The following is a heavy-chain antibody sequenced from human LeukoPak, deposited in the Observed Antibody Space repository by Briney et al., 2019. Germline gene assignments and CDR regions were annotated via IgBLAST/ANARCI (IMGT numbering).Heavy chain of an antibody. V-gene: IGHV4-59*01. D-gene: IGHD5-24*01. CDR2: IYYSGST. J-gene: IGHJ6*02. CDR1: DGSISSYY. CDR3: ARDAVEMATMGYYYYGMDV. Sequence: SETLSLTCTVSDGSISSYYWSWIRQPPGKGLEWIGYIYYSGSTNYNPSLKSRVTISVDTSKNQFSLKLSSVTAADTAVYYCARDAVEMATMGYYYYGMDVWGQGTTVTVSS.